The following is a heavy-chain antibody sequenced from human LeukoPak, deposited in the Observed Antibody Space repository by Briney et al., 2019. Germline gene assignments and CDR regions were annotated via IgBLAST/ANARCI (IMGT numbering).Heavy chain of an antibody. Sequence: PGGSLRLSCAASGFTFSSYWMSCVRQAPGKGLEWVANIKQDGSEKYYVDSVKGRFTISRDNAKNSLYLQMNSLRAEDTAVYYCARDRGIMITFGASDAFDIWGQGTMVTVSS. CDR2: IKQDGSEK. J-gene: IGHJ3*02. CDR3: ARDRGIMITFGASDAFDI. V-gene: IGHV3-7*04. D-gene: IGHD3-16*01. CDR1: GFTFSSYW.